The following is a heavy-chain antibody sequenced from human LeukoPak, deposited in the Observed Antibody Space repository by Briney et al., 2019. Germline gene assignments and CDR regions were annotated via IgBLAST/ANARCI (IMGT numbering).Heavy chain of an antibody. CDR1: GFTFDDYA. CDR2: ISGDGAST. J-gene: IGHJ4*02. CDR3: AKAHRTGERYSSDWYAFDY. Sequence: PGGSLRLSCAASGFTFDDYAMHWVRQVPGKGLEWVSLISGDGASTYYADSVKGRFTISRDNSKNSLYLQMNSLRTEDTALFYCAKAHRTGERYSSDWYAFDYWAREPWSPSPQ. V-gene: IGHV3-43*02. D-gene: IGHD6-19*01.